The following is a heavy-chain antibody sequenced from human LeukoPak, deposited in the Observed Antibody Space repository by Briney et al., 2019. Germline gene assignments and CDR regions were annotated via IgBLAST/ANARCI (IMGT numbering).Heavy chain of an antibody. D-gene: IGHD1-1*01. CDR1: GFTVSSNY. CDR3: ASGGSTAYYFDY. V-gene: IGHV4-39*01. CDR2: IYYSGNT. Sequence: GSLRLSCAASGFTVSSNYMSWVRQPPGKGLEWIGSIYYSGNTYYNPSLESRVTISVDTSKNQFSLKLSSVTAADTAVYYCASGGSTAYYFDYWSQGTLVTVSS. J-gene: IGHJ4*02.